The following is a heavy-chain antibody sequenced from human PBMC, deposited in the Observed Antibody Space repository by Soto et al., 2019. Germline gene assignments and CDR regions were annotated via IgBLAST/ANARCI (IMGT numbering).Heavy chain of an antibody. CDR1: GFSFSSYA. V-gene: IGHV3-30-3*01. CDR3: ARDSNWSFAL. Sequence: QVQLVESGGGVVHPGKSLRLSCAASGFSFSSYAMHWVRQAPGRGLEWVTIISHDRSNKYYADSVKGRFTISRDNSKDTVYMQVNSLRADDTAVYYCARDSNWSFALWGRCTLVTVSS. CDR2: ISHDRSNK. J-gene: IGHJ2*01.